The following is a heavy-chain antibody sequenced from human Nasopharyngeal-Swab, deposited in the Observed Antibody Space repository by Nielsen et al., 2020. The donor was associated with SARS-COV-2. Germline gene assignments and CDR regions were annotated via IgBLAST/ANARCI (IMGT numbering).Heavy chain of an antibody. CDR2: ISSDGSKK. CDR3: AKDYYDTLAGYYGPDF. Sequence: GGSLRLSCEASGSSFSSNGMHWVRQAPGKGLEWETVISSDGSKKNYADSVKGRFTISRDNSKNTLYPLMSSLRAEDTAVYYCAKDYYDTLAGYYGPDFWGQGTLVTVSS. CDR1: GSSFSSNG. J-gene: IGHJ4*02. D-gene: IGHD3-9*01. V-gene: IGHV3-30*18.